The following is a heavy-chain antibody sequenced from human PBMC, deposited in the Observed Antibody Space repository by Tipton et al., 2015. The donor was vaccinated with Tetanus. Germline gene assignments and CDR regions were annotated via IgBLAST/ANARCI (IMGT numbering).Heavy chain of an antibody. J-gene: IGHJ6*02. CDR1: GVSMRNGGYS. V-gene: IGHV4-30-2*01. CDR3: ARTPDYYYGMDV. CDR2: IYHAGGS. Sequence: LVKPTETLSLTCDVSGVSMRNGGYSWSWVRQPPGKGLEWIGYIYHAGGSYYNPSLKSRVTISTDKSKNQVSLRLNSVTAADTAVYFCARTPDYYYGMDVWGQGTTVTVSS.